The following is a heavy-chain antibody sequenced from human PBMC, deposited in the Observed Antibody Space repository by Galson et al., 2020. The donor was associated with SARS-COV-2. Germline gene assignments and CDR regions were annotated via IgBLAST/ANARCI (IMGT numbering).Heavy chain of an antibody. D-gene: IGHD3-16*01. CDR3: ARGDMRNDYFDY. J-gene: IGHJ4*02. Sequence: GGSLRLSCAASGFTFSSYWMHWVRQAPGKGLVWVSRIYSEGSSTDYADSVKGRFTISGDNAKNTLYLQMNSLRAEDTAVYYCARGDMRNDYFDYWGLGTLVTVSS. CDR2: IYSEGSST. CDR1: GFTFSSYW. V-gene: IGHV3-74*01.